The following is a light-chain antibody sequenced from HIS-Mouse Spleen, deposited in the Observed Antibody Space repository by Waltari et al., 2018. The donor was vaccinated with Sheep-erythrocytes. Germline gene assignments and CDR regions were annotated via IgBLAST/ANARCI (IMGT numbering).Light chain of an antibody. CDR3: CSYAGSYNHV. CDR1: SSHVGGYNY. V-gene: IGLV2-11*01. J-gene: IGLJ1*01. CDR2: DVS. Sequence: QSALTQPRSVSGSPGQSVTISCTGTSSHVGGYNYVSWYQRHPGKAPKLMIYDVSKRPSGVPDRFSGSKSGNTASLTISGLQAEDEADYYCCSYAGSYNHVFGTGTKVTVL.